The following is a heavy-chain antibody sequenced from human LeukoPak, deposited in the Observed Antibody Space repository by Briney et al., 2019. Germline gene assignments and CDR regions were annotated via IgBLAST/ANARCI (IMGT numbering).Heavy chain of an antibody. CDR3: ARASYDSSGWNTFDI. CDR1: GFTVSSNY. J-gene: IGHJ3*02. CDR2: TYGGGTT. D-gene: IGHD3-22*01. Sequence: GGSLRLSCAASGFTVSSNYMSWVRQAPGKGLEWVSVTYGGGTTYYADSVRGRFTISRDNSRNTLYLQMNSLRAEDTAVYYCARASYDSSGWNTFDIWGQGTMVTVSS. V-gene: IGHV3-53*01.